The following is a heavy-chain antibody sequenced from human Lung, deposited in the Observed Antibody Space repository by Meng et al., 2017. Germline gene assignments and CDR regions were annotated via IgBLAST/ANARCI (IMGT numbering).Heavy chain of an antibody. J-gene: IGHJ4*02. D-gene: IGHD4-11*01. CDR1: GGSFSDYY. CDR2: INHSGST. CDR3: ARGPTTMAHDFDY. Sequence: GRLQQWGAGLLKPSDTLSLTCVVSGGSFSDYYWSWIRQPPGKGLEWIGEINHSGSTNYNPSLESRATISVDTSQNNLSLKLSSVTAADSAVYYCARGPTTMAHDFDYWGQGTLVTVSS. V-gene: IGHV4-34*01.